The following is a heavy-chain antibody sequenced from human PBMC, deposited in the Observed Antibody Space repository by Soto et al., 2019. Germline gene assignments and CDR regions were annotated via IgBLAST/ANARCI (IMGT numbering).Heavy chain of an antibody. CDR2: INSDGSST. CDR1: GFTFSSYW. V-gene: IGHV3-74*01. J-gene: IGHJ6*02. Sequence: GGSLRLSCAASGFTFSSYWMHWVRQAPGKGLVWVSRINSDGSSTSYADSVKGRFTISRDNAKKTLYLQMNSLRAEDTAVYYCAREGGDSSGYVLEDYYYGMDVWGQGTTVTVSS. CDR3: AREGGDSSGYVLEDYYYGMDV. D-gene: IGHD3-22*01.